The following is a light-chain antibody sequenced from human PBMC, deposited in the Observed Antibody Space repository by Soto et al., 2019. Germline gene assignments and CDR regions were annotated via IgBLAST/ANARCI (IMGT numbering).Light chain of an antibody. Sequence: QSALTQPASVSGSPGQSITISCTGTSSDIGAYKYVSWYQYHPGKAPKLLIYDVSNRPSGVSNRFSGSKSGNTASLTISGLQAEDEAVYYCSSYTSSSTVVFGGGTKVTVL. J-gene: IGLJ2*01. CDR1: SSDIGAYKY. V-gene: IGLV2-14*03. CDR3: SSYTSSSTVV. CDR2: DVS.